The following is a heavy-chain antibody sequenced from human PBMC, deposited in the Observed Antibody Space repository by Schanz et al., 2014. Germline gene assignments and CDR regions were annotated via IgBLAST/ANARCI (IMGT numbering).Heavy chain of an antibody. Sequence: QLQLQESGPGLVKPSETLSLTCTVSGGSISSSSYYWGWIRQPPGKGLEWIGSIYYSGSTYYNPSLKSRVTIPVDTSKNQFPLKRSSVTAADTAVYYCARHSGYYYYYGMDVWGQGTLVTVSS. J-gene: IGHJ6*02. CDR2: IYYSGST. CDR1: GGSISSSSYY. V-gene: IGHV4-39*01. CDR3: ARHSGYYYYYGMDV.